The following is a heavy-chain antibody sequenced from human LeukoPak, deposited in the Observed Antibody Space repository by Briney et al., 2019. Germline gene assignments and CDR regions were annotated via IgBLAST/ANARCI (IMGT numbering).Heavy chain of an antibody. CDR2: IYYTGST. Sequence: SETLSLTCTVSGGSISSGSYYWGCIRQPPGKGLEWIGSIYYTGSTYYNPSLKSRVTISVDTSKNQFSLELSSVTAADTAVYYCARDRGDNYESSGYKDYWGQGTLVTVSS. D-gene: IGHD3-22*01. CDR1: GGSISSGSYY. CDR3: ARDRGDNYESSGYKDY. J-gene: IGHJ4*02. V-gene: IGHV4-39*02.